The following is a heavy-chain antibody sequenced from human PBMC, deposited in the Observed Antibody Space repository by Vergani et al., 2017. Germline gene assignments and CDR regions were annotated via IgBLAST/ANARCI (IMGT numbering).Heavy chain of an antibody. V-gene: IGHV4-39*01. CDR3: ARVGHLVAVTGEGPSLDL. Sequence: HLQESGPGLVKPSETLSLTCTVSNDSVSNTFYYWGWIRQTPGKGLKWIGSIYYSGSTYYNPSLESRVTMSVDTSKSQFSLKLSSVTAADTAVYYCARVGHLVAVTGEGPSLDLWGRGTLVTVSS. CDR1: NDSVSNTFYY. CDR2: IYYSGST. J-gene: IGHJ2*01. D-gene: IGHD2-21*02.